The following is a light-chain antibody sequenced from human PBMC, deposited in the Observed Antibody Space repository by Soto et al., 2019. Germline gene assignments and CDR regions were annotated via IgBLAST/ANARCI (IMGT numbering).Light chain of an antibody. CDR2: WAS. CDR3: QQCYNTPPT. CDR1: QSVVFNNRDD. J-gene: IGKJ3*01. V-gene: IGKV4-1*01. Sequence: DIVMTQSPDSLSVSLGERATITCNSSQSVVFNNRDDLAWFQQKPGQPPRLLISWASSRESGVPDRFSGRGSGTDFTLTISSLQAEDVGVYYCQQCYNTPPTFGPGTTVDIK.